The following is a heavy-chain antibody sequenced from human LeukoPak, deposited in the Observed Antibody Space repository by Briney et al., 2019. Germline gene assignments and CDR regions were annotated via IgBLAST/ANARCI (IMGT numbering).Heavy chain of an antibody. CDR1: GFIFSHHG. Sequence: GGSLRLSCAASGFIFSHHGMHWVRQAPGRGLEWVAVIWSDGTNRFYGDSVKGRFTISRDNSKNTLYLQMNSLRVDDTGVYYCARDRSDGNYYMVVWGKGTTVIVSS. D-gene: IGHD5-24*01. J-gene: IGHJ6*03. CDR2: IWSDGTNR. V-gene: IGHV3-33*01. CDR3: ARDRSDGNYYMVV.